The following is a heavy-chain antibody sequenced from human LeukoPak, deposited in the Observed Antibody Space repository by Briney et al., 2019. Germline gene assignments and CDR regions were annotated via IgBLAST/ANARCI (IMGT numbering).Heavy chain of an antibody. J-gene: IGHJ4*02. CDR3: ARFYMSSAYYQGEDYLDY. V-gene: IGHV4-30-2*01. CDR2: IYHSGST. Sequence: SQTLSLTCAVSAGSISSGGYSWSWIRQPPGKGLEWIGYIYHSGSTYYNPSLRSRVTISVDRSKNQFSLKLSSVTAADTAVYYCARFYMSSAYYQGEDYLDYWGQGTLVTVSS. CDR1: AGSISSGGYS. D-gene: IGHD3-22*01.